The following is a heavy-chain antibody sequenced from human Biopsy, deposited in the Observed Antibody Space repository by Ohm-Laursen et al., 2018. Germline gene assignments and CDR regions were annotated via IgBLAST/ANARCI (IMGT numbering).Heavy chain of an antibody. CDR1: GDSISGYY. J-gene: IGHJ4*02. CDR3: ARVVGAATGFDS. D-gene: IGHD1-26*01. V-gene: IGHV4-59*01. CDR2: ILSTGST. Sequence: GTLSLTCAVSGDSISGYYWNWIRQPPGKRLEWIGHILSTGSTDYNPSLQSRVSISLDLSTDQFSLKVDSVTAADTAVYYCARVVGAATGFDSWGRGTPVIVSS.